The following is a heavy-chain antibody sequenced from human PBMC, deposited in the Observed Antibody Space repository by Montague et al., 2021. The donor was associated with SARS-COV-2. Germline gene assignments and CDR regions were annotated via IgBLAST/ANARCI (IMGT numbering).Heavy chain of an antibody. D-gene: IGHD2-15*01. CDR1: GFTFSSYA. V-gene: IGHV3-30-3*01. J-gene: IGHJ3*02. CDR2: ISYDGSNK. CDR3: AREIIAPDAFDI. Sequence: SLRLSCAASGFTFSSYAMHWVRQAPGKGLEWVAVISYDGSNKYYADSVKGRFTISRDNSKNTLYLQMNGLRAEDTAVYYWAREIIAPDAFDIWGQGTMVTVSS.